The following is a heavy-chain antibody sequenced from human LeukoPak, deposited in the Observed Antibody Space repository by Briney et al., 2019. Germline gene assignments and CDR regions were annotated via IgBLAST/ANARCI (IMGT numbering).Heavy chain of an antibody. CDR3: ARAWRGYSYGYYFDY. D-gene: IGHD5-18*01. Sequence: GASVKVSCKASGYTFTGYYMHWVRQAPGQGLEWMGWINPNSGGTNYAQKFQGRVTMTRDTSISTAYMELSRLRSDDTAVYYCARAWRGYSYGYYFDYWGQGTLVTVSS. V-gene: IGHV1-2*02. J-gene: IGHJ4*02. CDR2: INPNSGGT. CDR1: GYTFTGYY.